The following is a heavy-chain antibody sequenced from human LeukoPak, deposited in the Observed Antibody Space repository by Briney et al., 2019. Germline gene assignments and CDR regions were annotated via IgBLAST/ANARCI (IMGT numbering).Heavy chain of an antibody. Sequence: ASVKVSCKASGYTFTSYYMHWVRQAPGQGLEWMGIINPSGGSTSYAQKFQGRVTMTRDTSISTAYMELSRLRSDDTAVYYCARVKGSGSYLKGGPSLYFDYWGQGTLVTVSS. CDR1: GYTFTSYY. V-gene: IGHV1-46*01. J-gene: IGHJ4*02. D-gene: IGHD3-10*01. CDR3: ARVKGSGSYLKGGPSLYFDY. CDR2: INPSGGST.